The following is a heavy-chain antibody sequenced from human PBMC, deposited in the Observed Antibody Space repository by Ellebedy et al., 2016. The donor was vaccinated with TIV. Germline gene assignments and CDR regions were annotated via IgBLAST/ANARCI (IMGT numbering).Heavy chain of an antibody. D-gene: IGHD2/OR15-2a*01. V-gene: IGHV3-11*04. CDR2: ISSSGSTI. CDR1: GFTFSDYS. J-gene: IGHJ4*02. CDR3: ARDRGERGLLSFFDL. Sequence: PGGSLRLSCAASGFTFSDYSMNWIRQTPGKGLEWVSYISSSGSTIYYADSVRGRFTISRDTAKHSVFLQMGSLRAEDTAVYYCARDRGERGLLSFFDLWGQGTLVTVS.